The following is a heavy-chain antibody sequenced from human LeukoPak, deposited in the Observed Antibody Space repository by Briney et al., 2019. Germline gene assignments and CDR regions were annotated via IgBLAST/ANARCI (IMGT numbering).Heavy chain of an antibody. CDR2: IKQDGSEK. CDR1: GFTFSSYW. J-gene: IGHJ4*02. Sequence: GGSLRLSCAASGFTFSSYWMSWVRQAPGKGLEWVANIKQDGSEKCYVDSVKGRFTISRDNAKNSLYLQMNSLRAEDTAVYYCARDIPITIFGVVIKDYFDYWGQGTLVTVSS. CDR3: ARDIPITIFGVVIKDYFDY. V-gene: IGHV3-7*01. D-gene: IGHD3-3*01.